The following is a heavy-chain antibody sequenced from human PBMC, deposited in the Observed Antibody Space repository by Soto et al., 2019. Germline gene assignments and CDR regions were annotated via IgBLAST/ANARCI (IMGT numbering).Heavy chain of an antibody. J-gene: IGHJ4*02. CDR1: GFTFSSYA. CDR3: ARDTTYYYDSSGYWYYFDY. CDR2: ISYDGSNK. D-gene: IGHD3-22*01. Sequence: QVQLVESGGGVVQPGRSLRLSCAASGFTFSSYAMHWVRQAPGKGLEWVAVISYDGSNKYYADSVKGRFTISRDNSKNTLYLQMNSLRAEDTAVYYCARDTTYYYDSSGYWYYFDYWGQGTLVTVSS. V-gene: IGHV3-30-3*01.